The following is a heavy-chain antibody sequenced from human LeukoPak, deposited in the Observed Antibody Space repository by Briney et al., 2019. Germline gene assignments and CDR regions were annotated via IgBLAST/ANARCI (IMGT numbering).Heavy chain of an antibody. J-gene: IGHJ5*02. Sequence: QPGGSLRLSCAASGFTFSNYAMSWVRQAPGKGLEWVSGISGSGGSTYYADSVRGRFTISRDTSKNTLFLQMNSLRADDTAVYYCAKGPNSAATGYLNWFDPWGQGTLVTVSS. CDR1: GFTFSNYA. D-gene: IGHD2-15*01. CDR2: ISGSGGST. V-gene: IGHV3-23*01. CDR3: AKGPNSAATGYLNWFDP.